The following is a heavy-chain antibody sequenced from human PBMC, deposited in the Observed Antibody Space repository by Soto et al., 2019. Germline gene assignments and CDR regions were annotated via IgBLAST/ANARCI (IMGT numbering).Heavy chain of an antibody. CDR1: GYIFNSYS. Sequence: GASGTGCCRASGYIFNSYSITSLRPAPGQGLEWMGWISAYNGNTNYAQKLQGRVTMTTDTSASTAYMELRSLRSDDTAVYYCARGRPAAYGWVDPWGQGTLVTVSS. CDR3: ARGRPAAYGWVDP. CDR2: ISAYNGNT. D-gene: IGHD2-2*01. V-gene: IGHV1-18*01. J-gene: IGHJ5*02.